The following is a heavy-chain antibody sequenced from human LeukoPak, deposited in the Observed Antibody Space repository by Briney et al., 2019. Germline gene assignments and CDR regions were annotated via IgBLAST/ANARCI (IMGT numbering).Heavy chain of an antibody. CDR2: ISGSGGST. CDR3: ARHWSYDSGRLFDY. CDR1: GFTFSSYG. V-gene: IGHV3-23*01. D-gene: IGHD6-19*01. J-gene: IGHJ4*02. Sequence: PGGTLRLSCAASGFTFSSYGMSWVRQAPGKGLEWVSAISGSGGSTYYADSVKGRFTISRDNSKNTLYLQMNSLRAEDTAVYYCARHWSYDSGRLFDYWGQGTLVTVSS.